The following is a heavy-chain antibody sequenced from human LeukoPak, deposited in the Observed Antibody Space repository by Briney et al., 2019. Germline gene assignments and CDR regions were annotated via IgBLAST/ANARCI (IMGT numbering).Heavy chain of an antibody. D-gene: IGHD1-26*01. Sequence: SETLSLTCTVSGDSISPYYWSWIRQPPGKGLEWIGYVYYSGSSNYNPSLKSRVTISVDTSKNHFSLKLSSVTAADTAVHYCARYGSAWAFDYWGQGALVTVSS. CDR1: GDSISPYY. J-gene: IGHJ4*02. CDR3: ARYGSAWAFDY. CDR2: VYYSGSS. V-gene: IGHV4-59*01.